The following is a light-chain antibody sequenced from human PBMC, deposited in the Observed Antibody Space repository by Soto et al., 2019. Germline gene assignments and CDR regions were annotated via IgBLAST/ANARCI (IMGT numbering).Light chain of an antibody. CDR2: DAS. CDR1: QSVSSSY. V-gene: IGKV3-20*01. J-gene: IGKJ1*01. Sequence: EIVLTQSPGTLSLSPGERATLSCRASQSVSSSYLAWYQQKPGQAPRLLIYDASSRATGIPDRFSGSGSGPDFTLTISRLEPEDFAVYYCQQYGSSRTFGQGTKVEIK. CDR3: QQYGSSRT.